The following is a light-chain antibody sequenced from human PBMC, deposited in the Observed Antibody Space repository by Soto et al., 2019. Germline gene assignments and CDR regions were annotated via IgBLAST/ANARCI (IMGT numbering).Light chain of an antibody. Sequence: DIQMTQSPSSLSGSVGDSVTITCRASQGISNYLAWYQQRPGKAPTLLIYAASTLQSGVPSRFSGSGSGTDFTLTISSLQPEDVATCYCQRYNNAPRTFGQGTKVEIK. J-gene: IGKJ1*01. CDR2: AAS. V-gene: IGKV1-27*01. CDR3: QRYNNAPRT. CDR1: QGISNY.